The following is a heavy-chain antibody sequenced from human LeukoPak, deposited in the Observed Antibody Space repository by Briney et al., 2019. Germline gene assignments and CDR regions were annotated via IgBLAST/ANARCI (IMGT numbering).Heavy chain of an antibody. J-gene: IGHJ4*02. CDR1: GFTFSSYS. D-gene: IGHD2-2*02. V-gene: IGHV3-21*01. Sequence: PGGSLRLSCAASGFTFSSYSMNWVRQAPGKGLEWVSSISSSSSYIYYADSVKGRFTISRDNAKNSLYLQMNSLRAEDTAVYYCARDQVPGYQLLYFDYWGQGTLVTVSS. CDR3: ARDQVPGYQLLYFDY. CDR2: ISSSSSYI.